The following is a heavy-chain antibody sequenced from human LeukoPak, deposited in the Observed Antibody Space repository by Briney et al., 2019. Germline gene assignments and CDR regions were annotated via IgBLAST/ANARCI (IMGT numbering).Heavy chain of an antibody. CDR3: ARFALSSSLDY. CDR2: IYPGYSDT. D-gene: IGHD6-13*01. V-gene: IGHV5-51*01. J-gene: IGHJ4*02. CDR1: GYSFTSYW. Sequence: GESLKISCKGSGYSFTSYWIGWVRQVPGKGLEWMGIIYPGYSDTRYSPSFQGQVTFSVDTSTSTVYLQWSSLKASDTAIYYCARFALSSSLDYWGQGTLVTVSP.